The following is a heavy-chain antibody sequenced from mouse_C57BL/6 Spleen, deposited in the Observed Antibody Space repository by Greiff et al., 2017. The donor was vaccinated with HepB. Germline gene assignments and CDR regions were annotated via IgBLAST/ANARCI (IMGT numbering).Heavy chain of an antibody. Sequence: EVQLQQSGPGLVKPSQSLSLTCSVTGYSITSGYYWNWIRQFPGNKLEWMGYISYDGSNNYNPSLKNRISITRDTSKNQFFLKLNSVTTEDTATYYCARDNYSNSFDYWGQGTTLTVSS. J-gene: IGHJ2*01. CDR2: ISYDGSN. V-gene: IGHV3-6*01. CDR1: GYSITSGYY. D-gene: IGHD2-5*01. CDR3: ARDNYSNSFDY.